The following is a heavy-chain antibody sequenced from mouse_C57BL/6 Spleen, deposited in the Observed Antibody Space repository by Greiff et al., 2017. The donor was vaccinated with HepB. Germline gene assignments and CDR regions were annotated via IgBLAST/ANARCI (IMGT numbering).Heavy chain of an antibody. D-gene: IGHD4-1*01. V-gene: IGHV5-17*01. CDR3: ARRANWDERNAMDY. CDR1: GFTFSDYG. CDR2: ISSGSSTI. J-gene: IGHJ4*01. Sequence: EVNLVESGGGLVKPGGSLKLSCAASGFTFSDYGMHWVRQAPEKGLEWVAYISSGSSTIYYADTVKGRFTISRDNAKNTLFLQMTSLRSEDTAMYYCARRANWDERNAMDYWGQGTSVTVSS.